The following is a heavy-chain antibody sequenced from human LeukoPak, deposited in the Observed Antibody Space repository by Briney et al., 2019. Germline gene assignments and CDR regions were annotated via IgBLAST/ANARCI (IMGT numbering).Heavy chain of an antibody. CDR1: GFTFSSYW. CDR3: ARGYPAVAGSDAFDI. Sequence: GGSLRLSCAASGFTFSSYWMSWVRQAPGKGLEWVANIKQDGSEKYYVDSVKGRFTISRDNAKNSLYLQMNGLRAEDTAIYYCARGYPAVAGSDAFDIWGQGTMVTVSS. J-gene: IGHJ3*02. CDR2: IKQDGSEK. D-gene: IGHD6-19*01. V-gene: IGHV3-7*03.